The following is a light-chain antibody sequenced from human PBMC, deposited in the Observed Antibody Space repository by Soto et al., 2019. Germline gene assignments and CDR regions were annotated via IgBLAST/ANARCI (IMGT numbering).Light chain of an antibody. J-gene: IGKJ3*01. CDR1: QTISGY. CDR2: AAS. Sequence: DIQMTQSPSSLSASVGDRVTITCRASQTISGYLNWYQQKPGKAPELLIYAASYLGNGVPSRFSGSGSGTYFTLTISSLEPEDFAVYYCQQRSNWLFGPGTKVDIK. V-gene: IGKV1-39*01. CDR3: QQRSNWL.